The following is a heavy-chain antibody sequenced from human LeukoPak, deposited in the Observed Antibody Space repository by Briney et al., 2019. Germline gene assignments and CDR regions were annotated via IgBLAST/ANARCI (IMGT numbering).Heavy chain of an antibody. V-gene: IGHV4-39*01. D-gene: IGHD1-26*01. CDR1: VGPISSSSYH. CDR3: ASLTERSYYARGFDC. Sequence: SETLSLPCTVSVGPISSSSYHWRWIRQPPGKGLECFGGIYYSGSLYYNPSLKSRLPISVDTSKTQFSLKLSYVTAAGTTLYYCASLTERSYYARGFDCWGQGTLVTVSS. CDR2: IYYSGSL. J-gene: IGHJ4*02.